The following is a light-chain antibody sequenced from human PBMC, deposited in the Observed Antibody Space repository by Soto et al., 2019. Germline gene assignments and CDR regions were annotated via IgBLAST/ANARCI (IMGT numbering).Light chain of an antibody. V-gene: IGLV2-14*01. Sequence: QSALTQPASVSGSPGQSITISCTGTSSDVGSYNYVSWYQQHPGKAPQLMIYEVSNRPSGVSNRFSGSKSSNTASLTISGLQAEDEADYYCSSYTSSSTYVFGTGTKLTVL. CDR2: EVS. J-gene: IGLJ1*01. CDR3: SSYTSSSTYV. CDR1: SSDVGSYNY.